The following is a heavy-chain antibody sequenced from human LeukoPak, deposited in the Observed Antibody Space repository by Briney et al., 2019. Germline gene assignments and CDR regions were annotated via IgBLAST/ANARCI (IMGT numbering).Heavy chain of an antibody. CDR1: GGSISSYY. CDR2: IYYSGST. Sequence: PSETLSLTCTVSGGSISSYYWSWIRQPPGKGLEWIGYIYYSGSTNYNPSLKSRVTISVDTSKNQFSLKLSSVTAADTAVYYCARTGIAAAGTPNWFDPWGQGTLVTVSS. J-gene: IGHJ5*02. V-gene: IGHV4-59*01. CDR3: ARTGIAAAGTPNWFDP. D-gene: IGHD6-13*01.